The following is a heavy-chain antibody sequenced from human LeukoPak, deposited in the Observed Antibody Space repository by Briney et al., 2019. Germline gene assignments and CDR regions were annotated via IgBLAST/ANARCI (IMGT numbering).Heavy chain of an antibody. Sequence: GGSLRLSCTASGFTFGDYAMSWVRQAPGKGLEWVGFIRCKDYGGTTEYGESVKDKFTISRDDSKSIAYLQMNSLETEDTAVYYCTSSYYYDSSGQDYWGQGTLVTVSS. CDR3: TSSYYYDSSGQDY. CDR1: GFTFGDYA. CDR2: IRCKDYGGTT. D-gene: IGHD3-22*01. J-gene: IGHJ4*02. V-gene: IGHV3-49*04.